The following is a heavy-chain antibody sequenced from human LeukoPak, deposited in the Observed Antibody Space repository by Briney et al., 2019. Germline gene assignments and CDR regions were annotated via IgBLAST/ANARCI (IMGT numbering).Heavy chain of an antibody. J-gene: IGHJ4*02. V-gene: IGHV3-23*01. D-gene: IGHD3-10*01. CDR3: AKSPRETMVISDY. CDR1: GFTFISYA. CDR2: ISGSGGST. Sequence: GGSLRLSCAASGFTFISYAMSWVRQAPGTDLEWVSTISGSGGSTYYADPVKGRFTISRDNSQNTLYLQMNSLRAEDTAVYYCAKSPRETMVISDYWGQGTLVTVSS.